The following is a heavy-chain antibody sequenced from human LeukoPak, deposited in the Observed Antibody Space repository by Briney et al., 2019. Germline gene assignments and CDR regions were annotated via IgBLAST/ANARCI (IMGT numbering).Heavy chain of an antibody. D-gene: IGHD1-1*01. J-gene: IGHJ4*02. CDR3: ARSRMVQLERGSY. CDR2: INPNSGGT. V-gene: IGHV1-2*02. CDR1: GYTFTGYY. Sequence: EASVKVSCKASGYTFTGYYMHWVRQAPGQGLEWMGWINPNSGGTNYAQKFQGRVTMTRDTSISTAYMELSRLRSDDTAVYYCARSRMVQLERGSYWGQGTLVTVSS.